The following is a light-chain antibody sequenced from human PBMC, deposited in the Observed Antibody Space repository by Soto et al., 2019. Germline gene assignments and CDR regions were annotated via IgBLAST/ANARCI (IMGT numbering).Light chain of an antibody. CDR2: EVN. V-gene: IGLV2-14*01. Sequence: QSALTQPASVSGSPGKSSSIPSGGTTVDIGVYKKVSWYQQHPAKAPKLLIPEVNNRPLGVSNRFSGSKSGNTASLTISALQAEDEADYYCSSYKTSITVFGGGTKLTVL. J-gene: IGLJ3*02. CDR3: SSYKTSITV. CDR1: TVDIGVYKK.